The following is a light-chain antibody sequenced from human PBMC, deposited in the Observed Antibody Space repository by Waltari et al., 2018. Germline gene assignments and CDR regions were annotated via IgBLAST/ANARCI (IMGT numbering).Light chain of an antibody. J-gene: IGKJ4*01. V-gene: IGKV3-11*01. CDR1: QSVSSY. CDR2: DEA. Sequence: EIVLTQSPATLSLSPGERATLSCRASQSVSSYLVWYQQKPGQAPRLLIYDEANRATGIPARFSGSGSGTGFTLTISGLEPEDSAVYYCQQRANWLTFGGGTKVEIK. CDR3: QQRANWLT.